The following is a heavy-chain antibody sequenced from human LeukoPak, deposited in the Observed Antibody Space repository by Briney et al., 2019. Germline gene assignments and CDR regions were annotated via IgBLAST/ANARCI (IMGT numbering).Heavy chain of an antibody. V-gene: IGHV3-7*03. J-gene: IGHJ4*02. CDR3: ARYDWGSLDY. Sequence: PGGSLRLSCAAVGFTFTNYWMSWVRQAPGKGLEWVANIKQDGSDKYYVDSAKGRFTVSRDNARNSLYPQMNSLRAEDTAVYYCARYDWGSLDYWGQGTLVTVSS. CDR2: IKQDGSDK. D-gene: IGHD3-16*01. CDR1: GFTFTNYW.